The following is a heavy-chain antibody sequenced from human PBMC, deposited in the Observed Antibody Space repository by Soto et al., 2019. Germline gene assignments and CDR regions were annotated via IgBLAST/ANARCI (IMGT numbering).Heavy chain of an antibody. CDR1: GDIFDSLT. CDR2: IIPVLGMA. Sequence: QVQLVQSGAEMKKPGSSVKVSCQASGDIFDSLTINWVRQAPGQGLEWMGRIIPVLGMANYAQKFQGRVTIIADKSTSTLYLELSSLTSEDTAVYYCARELGGYDNLSYCYYMDVWGEGTTVTVSS. J-gene: IGHJ6*03. V-gene: IGHV1-69*08. CDR3: ARELGGYDNLSYCYYMDV. D-gene: IGHD5-12*01.